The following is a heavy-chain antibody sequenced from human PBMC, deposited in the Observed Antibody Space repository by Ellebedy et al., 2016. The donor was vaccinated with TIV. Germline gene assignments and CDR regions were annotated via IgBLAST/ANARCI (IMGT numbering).Heavy chain of an antibody. CDR3: ARVRIGAAFDI. J-gene: IGHJ3*02. V-gene: IGHV1-69*06. CDR1: GGTFSSYA. D-gene: IGHD3-3*02. Sequence: SVKVSXXASGGTFSSYAISWVRQAPGQGLEWMGGIIPIFGTANYAQKFQGRVTITADKSTSTAYMELSSLRSEDTAVYYCARVRIGAAFDIWGQGTMVTVSS. CDR2: IIPIFGTA.